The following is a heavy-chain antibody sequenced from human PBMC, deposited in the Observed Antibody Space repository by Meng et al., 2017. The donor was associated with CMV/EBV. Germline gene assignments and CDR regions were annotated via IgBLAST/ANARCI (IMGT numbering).Heavy chain of an antibody. V-gene: IGHV3-23*01. CDR3: AKAESRYVDTAMDY. D-gene: IGHD5-18*01. CDR2: ISGSGGST. J-gene: IGHJ4*02. CDR1: GFTFSSYA. Sequence: GESLKISCAASGFTFSSYAMSWVRQAPGKGLEWVSAISGSGGSTYYADSVKGRFTISRDNSKNTLYLQMNSLRAEDTDVYYCAKAESRYVDTAMDYWGQGTLVTVSS.